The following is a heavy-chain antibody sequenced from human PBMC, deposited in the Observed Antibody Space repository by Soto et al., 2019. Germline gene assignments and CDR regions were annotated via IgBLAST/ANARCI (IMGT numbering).Heavy chain of an antibody. D-gene: IGHD3-10*01. J-gene: IGHJ4*02. CDR2: ISACNGNT. V-gene: IGHV1-18*04. CDR1: GYTFTSYG. Sequence: ASVKVSCKASGYTFTSYGISWVRQAPGQGLEWMGWISACNGNTNYAQKLQGRVTMTTDTSTSTAYMELRSLRSDDTAVYYCARRHYYGSGSSYFDYWGQGTLVTVSS. CDR3: ARRHYYGSGSSYFDY.